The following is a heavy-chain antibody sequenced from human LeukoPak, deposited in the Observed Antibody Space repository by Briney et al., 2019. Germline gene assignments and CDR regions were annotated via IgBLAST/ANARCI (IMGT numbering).Heavy chain of an antibody. Sequence: PGGSLRLSCAASGLTFSSYNMNWVRQAPGKGLEWVSSVSSSSSYIYYADSVKGRFTISRDNARNSLYLQMNSLRAEDTAVYYCANVEAMNYYGSASPYSPNWGQGTLVTVSS. CDR3: ANVEAMNYYGSASPYSPN. V-gene: IGHV3-21*01. CDR1: GLTFSSYN. CDR2: VSSSSSYI. J-gene: IGHJ4*02. D-gene: IGHD3-10*01.